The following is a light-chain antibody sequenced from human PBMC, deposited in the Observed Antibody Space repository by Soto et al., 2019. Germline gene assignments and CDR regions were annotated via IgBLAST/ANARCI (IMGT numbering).Light chain of an antibody. CDR3: AAWDDSLSAYVV. J-gene: IGLJ2*01. CDR2: RNN. CDR1: SSNIGSNY. V-gene: IGLV1-47*01. Sequence: QSVLTQPHSASGTPGQRVTISGSGSSSNIGSNYVYWYQQFPGTAPKLLIYRNNQRPSGVPDRFSGSKSGTSASLAISGLRSEDAADYYCAAWDDSLSAYVVFGGGTKLTVL.